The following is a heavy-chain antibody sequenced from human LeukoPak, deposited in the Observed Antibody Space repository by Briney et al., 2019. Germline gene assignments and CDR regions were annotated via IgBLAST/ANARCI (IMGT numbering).Heavy chain of an antibody. CDR2: ISSSGSTI. CDR1: GFTFSSYE. D-gene: IGHD1-26*01. V-gene: IGHV3-48*03. Sequence: PGGSLRLSCAASGFTFSSYEMNWVRQAPGKGLEWVSYISSSGSTIYYADSVKGRFTISRDNAKNSLYLQMNSLRAEDTAVYYCARDASGSYFPVYFDYWGQGTLVTVSS. CDR3: ARDASGSYFPVYFDY. J-gene: IGHJ4*02.